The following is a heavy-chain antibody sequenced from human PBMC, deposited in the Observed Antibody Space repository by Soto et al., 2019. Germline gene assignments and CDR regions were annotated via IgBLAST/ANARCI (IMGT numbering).Heavy chain of an antibody. Sequence: SVKVSCNASGGTFSSYAISWVRQAPGQGLEWMGGIIPIFGTANYAQKFQGRVTITADESTSTAYMELSSLRSEDTAVYYCARLGHITMVRGVIITDWGQGTLVTVSS. CDR2: IIPIFGTA. D-gene: IGHD3-10*01. CDR3: ARLGHITMVRGVIITD. J-gene: IGHJ4*02. CDR1: GGTFSSYA. V-gene: IGHV1-69*13.